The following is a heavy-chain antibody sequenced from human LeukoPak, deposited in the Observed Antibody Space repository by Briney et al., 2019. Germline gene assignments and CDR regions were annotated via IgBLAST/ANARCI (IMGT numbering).Heavy chain of an antibody. CDR2: IYYSGST. V-gene: IGHV4-39*01. J-gene: IGHJ3*02. CDR1: GGSISSNSYY. CDR3: ARGPYSYDSSGAFDI. D-gene: IGHD3-22*01. Sequence: SETLSLTCAVSGGSISSNSYYWGWIRQPPGKGLEWIGSIYYSGSTYYNPSLKSRVTISVDTSKNQFSLKLSSVTAADTAVYFCARGPYSYDSSGAFDIWGQGTMVTVSS.